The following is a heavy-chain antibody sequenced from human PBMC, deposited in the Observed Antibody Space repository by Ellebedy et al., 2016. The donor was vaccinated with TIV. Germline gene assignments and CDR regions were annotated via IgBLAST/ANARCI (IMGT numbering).Heavy chain of an antibody. Sequence: MPSETLSLTCTVSGGSISSYYWSWIRQPPGKGLEWIGYMDNSGNTNYNPSLKSGFTISVDTSKNQFSLKLSSVTAADTAVYYCARGGGIWTMDVWGQGTTVTVSS. CDR2: MDNSGNT. D-gene: IGHD2-15*01. J-gene: IGHJ6*02. CDR3: ARGGGIWTMDV. V-gene: IGHV4-59*01. CDR1: GGSISSYY.